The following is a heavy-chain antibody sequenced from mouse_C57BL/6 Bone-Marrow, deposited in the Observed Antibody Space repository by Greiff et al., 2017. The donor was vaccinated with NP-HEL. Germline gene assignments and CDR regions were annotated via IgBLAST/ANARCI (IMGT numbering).Heavy chain of an antibody. CDR3: TTVMVKTKGFAY. D-gene: IGHD2-2*01. V-gene: IGHV14-4*01. CDR1: GFNIKDDY. CDR2: IDPENGDT. Sequence: EVQLQQSGAELVRPGASVKLSCTASGFNIKDDYMHWVKQRPEQGLEWIGWIDPENGDTEYASKFQGKATITADTSSNTAYLQLSSLTSEDTAVYYCTTVMVKTKGFAYWGQGTLVTVSA. J-gene: IGHJ3*01.